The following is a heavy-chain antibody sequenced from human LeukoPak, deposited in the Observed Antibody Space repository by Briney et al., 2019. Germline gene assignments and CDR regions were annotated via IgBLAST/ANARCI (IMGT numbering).Heavy chain of an antibody. CDR1: GGSVSSGNYY. CDR2: IYYSGST. D-gene: IGHD1/OR15-1a*01. V-gene: IGHV4-61*01. J-gene: IGHJ4*02. CDR3: AREGRTTGYDY. Sequence: PSETLSLTCSVSGGSVSSGNYYWSWIRQPPGKGLEWIGYIYYSGSTDYNPSLKSRVTISVDTSKNQFSLKLSSVTAADTAVYYCAREGRTTGYDYWGQGTLVTVSS.